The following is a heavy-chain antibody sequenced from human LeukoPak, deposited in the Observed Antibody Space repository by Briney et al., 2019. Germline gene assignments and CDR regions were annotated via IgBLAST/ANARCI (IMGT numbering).Heavy chain of an antibody. CDR3: AKPGSASTVTLDY. Sequence: GGSLRLSCAASGFTFSSYAMSWVRQAPGKGLEWVSAISGSGGRTYYTDSVKGRFTISRDNSKNTLYLQMNSLRAEDTAVYYCAKPGSASTVTLDYWGQGTLVTVSS. J-gene: IGHJ4*02. CDR2: ISGSGGRT. D-gene: IGHD4-17*01. CDR1: GFTFSSYA. V-gene: IGHV3-23*01.